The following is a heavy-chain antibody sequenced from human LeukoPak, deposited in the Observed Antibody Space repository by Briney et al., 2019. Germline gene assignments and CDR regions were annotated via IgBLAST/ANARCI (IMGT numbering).Heavy chain of an antibody. J-gene: IGHJ4*02. CDR3: AKTTAGYSSGRYPGWPIDY. Sequence: GRSLRLSCAASGFTLDDYAMHWVRQAPGKGLEWVSGISGSGGSTYHADSVKGRFSISRDNSRNTVFLQMHSLRAEDTALYYCAKTTAGYSSGRYPGWPIDYWGQGTLVTVSS. CDR1: GFTLDDYA. D-gene: IGHD6-19*01. V-gene: IGHV3-23*01. CDR2: ISGSGGST.